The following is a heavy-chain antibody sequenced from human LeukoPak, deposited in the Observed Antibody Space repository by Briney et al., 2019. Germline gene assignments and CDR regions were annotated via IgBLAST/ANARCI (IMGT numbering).Heavy chain of an antibody. Sequence: GGSLRLSCAASGFTFNNYWMSWVRQAPGKGLEWVANINQDGSEKYYVDSVKGRFTISRDNAKNSLFLQMNSLRAEDTAVYYCAKEDWDAFDIWGQGTMVTVSS. CDR1: GFTFNNYW. J-gene: IGHJ3*02. V-gene: IGHV3-7*03. CDR2: INQDGSEK. D-gene: IGHD3/OR15-3a*01. CDR3: AKEDWDAFDI.